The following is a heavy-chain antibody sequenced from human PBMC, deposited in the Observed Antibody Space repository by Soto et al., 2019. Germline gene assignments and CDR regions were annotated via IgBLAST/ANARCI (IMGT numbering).Heavy chain of an antibody. J-gene: IGHJ5*02. V-gene: IGHV1-69*13. CDR2: IIPIFGTA. D-gene: IGHD3-3*01. CDR3: ARGRGYYDFWSGYSWFDP. CDR1: GGTFSSYA. Sequence: ASVKVSCKASGGTFSSYAISWVRQAPGQGLEWMGGIIPIFGTANYAQKFQGRVTITADESTSTAYMELSSLRSEDTAVYYCARGRGYYDFWSGYSWFDPWGQGTLVTVSS.